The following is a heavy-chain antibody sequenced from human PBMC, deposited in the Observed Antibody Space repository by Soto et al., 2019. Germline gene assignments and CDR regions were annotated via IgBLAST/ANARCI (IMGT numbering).Heavy chain of an antibody. Sequence: QVQLVQSGAEVKKPGASVKVSCKASGYTFTSYGISWVRQAPGQGLEWMGWISAYNGNTNYAQKLQGRVTMPTDTSTSTAYMDLRSLRSDETAVYYCARDYGDYLIFDYWGQGTLVTVSS. D-gene: IGHD4-17*01. CDR2: ISAYNGNT. V-gene: IGHV1-18*01. CDR1: GYTFTSYG. J-gene: IGHJ4*02. CDR3: ARDYGDYLIFDY.